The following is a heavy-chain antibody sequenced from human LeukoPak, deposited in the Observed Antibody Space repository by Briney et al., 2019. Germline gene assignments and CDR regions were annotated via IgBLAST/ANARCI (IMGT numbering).Heavy chain of an antibody. V-gene: IGHV3-64*01. CDR1: GFTFSSYA. CDR2: ISSNGGST. Sequence: PGGSLRLSCAASGFTFSSYAMHWVRQAPGKGLEYVSAISSNGGSTYYANSVKGRFTISRDNSKNTLYLQMGSLRAEDMAVYYCARGQDYDFWSGYPGAGRYYYYGMDVWGQGTTVTVSS. J-gene: IGHJ6*02. D-gene: IGHD3-3*01. CDR3: ARGQDYDFWSGYPGAGRYYYYGMDV.